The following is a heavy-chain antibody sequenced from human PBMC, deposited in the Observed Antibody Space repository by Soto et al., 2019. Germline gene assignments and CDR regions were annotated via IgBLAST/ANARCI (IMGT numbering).Heavy chain of an antibody. CDR2: IGGDSRAT. Sequence: EVQLLESGGGSGQPGGSLRLSCAASGFTFSTSAMRWVRQGPEKGLEWVSLIGGDSRATYYVDSVKGRLGISRDTSKNTLYLQLNNLRAEDTAIYYCATQDFRGATGTTWGQGTLVTVPS. CDR1: GFTFSTSA. V-gene: IGHV3-23*01. D-gene: IGHD1-1*01. J-gene: IGHJ4*02. CDR3: ATQDFRGATGTT.